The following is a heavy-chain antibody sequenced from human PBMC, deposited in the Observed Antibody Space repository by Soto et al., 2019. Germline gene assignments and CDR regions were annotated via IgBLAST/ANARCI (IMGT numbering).Heavy chain of an antibody. Sequence: QVQLVQSGAEVKKPGASVKVSCKASGYTFTGYYMHWVRQAPGQGLEWMGWINPNSGGTNYAQKFQGWVTMTRETSIITAYMELSRLRSDDTAVYYCARGHKYNWNCFDYWGQGTLVTVSS. CDR1: GYTFTGYY. V-gene: IGHV1-2*04. J-gene: IGHJ4*02. D-gene: IGHD1-20*01. CDR3: ARGHKYNWNCFDY. CDR2: INPNSGGT.